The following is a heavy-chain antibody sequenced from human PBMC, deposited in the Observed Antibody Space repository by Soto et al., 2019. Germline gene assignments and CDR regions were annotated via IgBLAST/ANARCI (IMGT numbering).Heavy chain of an antibody. D-gene: IGHD3-3*01. CDR3: ARGFVDNPDFTY. J-gene: IGHJ4*02. V-gene: IGHV3-33*01. CDR1: GFIFSSYG. CDR2: IWHDGSDK. Sequence: QVQLVESGGGVVQPGRSLRLSCTASGFIFSSYGMHWVRQAPGKGLEWVAVIWHDGSDKYYADSVKGRFTISRDNSKNTLYLQMNSLRAEDTAVYYCARGFVDNPDFTYWGQGTLVTVSS.